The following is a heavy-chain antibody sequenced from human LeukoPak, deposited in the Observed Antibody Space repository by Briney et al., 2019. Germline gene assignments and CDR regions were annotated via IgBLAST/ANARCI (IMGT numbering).Heavy chain of an antibody. V-gene: IGHV3-30*04. CDR3: ARDRSGSSSVDDAFDI. CDR1: GFTFSSYA. J-gene: IGHJ3*02. D-gene: IGHD1-26*01. CDR2: ISYDGSNK. Sequence: GRSLRLSCAASGFTFSSYAMHWVRQAPGKGLEWVAVISYDGSNKYYADSVKGRFTISRDNAKKSLFLEMNSLRVEDTAVYYCARDRSGSSSVDDAFDIWGQGIMVTVSS.